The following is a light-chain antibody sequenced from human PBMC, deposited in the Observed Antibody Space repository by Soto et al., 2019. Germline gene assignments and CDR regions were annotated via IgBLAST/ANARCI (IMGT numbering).Light chain of an antibody. CDR2: DAS. CDR3: QHRSNWPPLT. Sequence: EIVLTQSPATLSLSPGERATLSCRASQSVGSYLAWYQQKPGQPPRLLIDDASNRANGIPARFSGSGSGTDFPLTISILEPEDFAVYYCQHRSNWPPLTFGCGTMGAIK. V-gene: IGKV3-11*01. J-gene: IGKJ4*01. CDR1: QSVGSY.